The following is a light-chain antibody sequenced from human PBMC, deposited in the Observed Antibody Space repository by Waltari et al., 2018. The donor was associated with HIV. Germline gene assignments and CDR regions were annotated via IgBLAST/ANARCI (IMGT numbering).Light chain of an antibody. CDR1: SSDVGGYPY. V-gene: IGLV2-14*01. CDR2: EVN. CDR3: TSYTSSTTWV. Sequence: QSALTQPASVSGSPGQSITISCTGTSSDVGGYPYVSWYQQHPGKVPKLMIYEVNNRPSGVSNRFSGSKSGNTASLTISGLQAEDEADYYCTSYTSSTTWVFGGGTKLTVL. J-gene: IGLJ3*02.